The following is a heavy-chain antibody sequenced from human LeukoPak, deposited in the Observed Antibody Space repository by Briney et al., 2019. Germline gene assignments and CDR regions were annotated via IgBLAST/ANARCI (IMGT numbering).Heavy chain of an antibody. CDR1: GGTFSSYA. V-gene: IGHV1-69*05. J-gene: IGHJ5*02. CDR2: IIPIFGTA. D-gene: IGHD6-6*01. CDR3: ARMYSSSSYNWFDP. Sequence: SVKVSCKASGGTFSSYAISWVRQAPGQGLEWMGGIIPIFGTANYAQKFQGRATITTDESTSTAYMELSSLRSEDTAVYYCARMYSSSSYNWFDPWGQGTLVTVSS.